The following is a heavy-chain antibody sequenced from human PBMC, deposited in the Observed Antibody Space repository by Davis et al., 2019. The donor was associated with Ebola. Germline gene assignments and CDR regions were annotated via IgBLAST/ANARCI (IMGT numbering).Heavy chain of an antibody. Sequence: GESLKISCKGSGYSFTSYWIGWVRQMPGKGLEWMGIIYPGDSDTRYSPSFPGQVPISADKSINPAYLQWSSQKASDTAMYYWARHIRDCSVGSCYSGRDYYYGMDVWSQGTTVTVSS. D-gene: IGHD2-15*01. V-gene: IGHV5-51*01. CDR1: GYSFTSYW. CDR2: IYPGDSDT. CDR3: ARHIRDCSVGSCYSGRDYYYGMDV. J-gene: IGHJ6*02.